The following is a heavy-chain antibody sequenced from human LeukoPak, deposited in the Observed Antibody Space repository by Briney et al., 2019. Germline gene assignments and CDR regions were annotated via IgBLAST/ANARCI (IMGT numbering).Heavy chain of an antibody. J-gene: IGHJ6*02. D-gene: IGHD2-15*01. CDR2: IIPILGIA. V-gene: IGHV1-69*04. Sequence: SVKVSCKASGGTFSSYAISWVRQAPGQWLEWMGRIIPILGIANYAQKFQGRVTITADKSTSTAYMELSSLRSEDTAVYYCASIGYCSGGSCRSPYYYYGMDVWGQGTTVTVSS. CDR1: GGTFSSYA. CDR3: ASIGYCSGGSCRSPYYYYGMDV.